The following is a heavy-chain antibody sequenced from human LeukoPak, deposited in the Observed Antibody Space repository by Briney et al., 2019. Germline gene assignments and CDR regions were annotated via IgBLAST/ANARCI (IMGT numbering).Heavy chain of an antibody. CDR1: GFSLTTTAVG. Sequence: SGPTLVKPTQTLTLTCTFSGFSLTTTAVGVAWIRQPPGKALEWLALISWDDDKRYSPSLKSRLTITKDTSKNQVVLRLTNVDPVDTATYYCAHKISLGEISLFDYWGQGILVTVSS. V-gene: IGHV2-5*02. J-gene: IGHJ4*02. D-gene: IGHD3-16*02. CDR3: AHKISLGEISLFDY. CDR2: ISWDDDK.